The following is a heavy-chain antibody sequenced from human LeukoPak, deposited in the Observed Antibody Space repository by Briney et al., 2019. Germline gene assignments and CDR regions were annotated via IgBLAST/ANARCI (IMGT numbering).Heavy chain of an antibody. CDR2: ISTYNGNT. CDR3: AREDNWKTWFDP. CDR1: GYTYISFG. J-gene: IGHJ5*02. D-gene: IGHD1-20*01. Sequence: GASVKVSCKASGYTYISFGISWVRQAPGQGLDWMGWISTYNGNTNYAQKLQGRVTMTTDTSTRTAYMELRSLRSDDTAIYYCAREDNWKTWFDPWGQGTLVTVSS. V-gene: IGHV1-18*01.